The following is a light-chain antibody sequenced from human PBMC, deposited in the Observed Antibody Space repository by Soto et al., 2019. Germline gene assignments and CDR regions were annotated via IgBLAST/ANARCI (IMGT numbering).Light chain of an antibody. CDR3: QQYGSSPWT. J-gene: IGKJ1*01. V-gene: IGKV3-20*01. Sequence: ETVLTQSPGTLSLSPGERATLSCRASQSVSSSYLAWYQQRPGQAPRLLIYGVSSRATGIPDRFSGSGSGTDFTLTISRLEPADFAVYYCQQYGSSPWTFGQGTKVEIK. CDR2: GVS. CDR1: QSVSSSY.